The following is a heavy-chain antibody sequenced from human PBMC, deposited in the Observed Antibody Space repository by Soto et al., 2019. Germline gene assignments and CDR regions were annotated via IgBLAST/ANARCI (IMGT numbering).Heavy chain of an antibody. V-gene: IGHV3-23*01. CDR1: GFTFRSDA. Sequence: EVPLLESGGGLVQPGGSLRLSCAASGFTFRSDAMSWVRQAPGKGLEWVSTISGTGSSTYHADSVKGRFTLSRDNSQNTLFLHMNSLRAEGSAVYYCAKGYFDFWSGYFQHWGQGTLVTVSS. CDR3: AKGYFDFWSGYFQH. D-gene: IGHD3-3*01. CDR2: ISGTGSST. J-gene: IGHJ1*01.